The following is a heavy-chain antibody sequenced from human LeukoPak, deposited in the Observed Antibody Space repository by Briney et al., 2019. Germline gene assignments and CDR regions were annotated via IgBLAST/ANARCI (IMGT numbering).Heavy chain of an antibody. D-gene: IGHD2-15*01. J-gene: IGHJ5*02. V-gene: IGHV3-30*04. CDR1: GFTFSNYA. CDR3: ARLSLLGT. CDR2: ISYDGSNK. Sequence: HAGGSLRLSCAASGFTFSNYAMSWVRQAPGKGLEWVAVISYDGSNKYYADSVKGRFTISRDNSKNTLYLQMNSLRAEDTAVYYCARLSLLGTWGQGTLVTVSS.